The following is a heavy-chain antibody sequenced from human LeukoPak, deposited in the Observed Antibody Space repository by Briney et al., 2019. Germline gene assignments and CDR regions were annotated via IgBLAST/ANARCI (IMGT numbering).Heavy chain of an antibody. CDR3: ARIRDSSGYPYDY. V-gene: IGHV4-59*11. CDR1: GGSISSHY. J-gene: IGHJ4*02. CDR2: ISYGGST. Sequence: SETLSLTCTVSGGSISSHYWSRIRQPPGKGLEWIGYISYGGSTIYNPSLRSRVTISADTSKNQFSLRLSSVTAADTAVYYCARIRDSSGYPYDYWGQGTLVTVSS. D-gene: IGHD3-22*01.